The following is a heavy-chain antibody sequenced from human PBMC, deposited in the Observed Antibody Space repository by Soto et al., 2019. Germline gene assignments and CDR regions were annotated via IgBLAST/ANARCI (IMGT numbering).Heavy chain of an antibody. V-gene: IGHV1-18*01. Sequence: ASVKVSCKTSGYTFTSYGIIWVRQAHGQGLEWMGWISAYNGNTNYAQKLQGRVTMTTDTSTSTAYMELRSLRSDDTAVYYCARDQWFTMIVVSRTGAFDIWGQGTMVTVSS. J-gene: IGHJ3*02. CDR3: ARDQWFTMIVVSRTGAFDI. CDR1: GYTFTSYG. D-gene: IGHD3-22*01. CDR2: ISAYNGNT.